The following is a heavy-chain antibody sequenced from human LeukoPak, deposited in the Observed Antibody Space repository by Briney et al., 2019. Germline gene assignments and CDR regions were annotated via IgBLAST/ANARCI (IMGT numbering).Heavy chain of an antibody. Sequence: PGGCLRLSCAASGFTFSSYAMYWVRQAPGKGLEWVAVTSYDESNKSYADSVKGRFTISRDNSKNTLYLQMDSLRAEDTAVYYCAKSGGYCSGGSCPGGYYYGMDVWGQGTTVTVSS. V-gene: IGHV3-30*18. J-gene: IGHJ6*02. CDR1: GFTFSSYA. CDR2: TSYDESNK. D-gene: IGHD2-15*01. CDR3: AKSGGYCSGGSCPGGYYYGMDV.